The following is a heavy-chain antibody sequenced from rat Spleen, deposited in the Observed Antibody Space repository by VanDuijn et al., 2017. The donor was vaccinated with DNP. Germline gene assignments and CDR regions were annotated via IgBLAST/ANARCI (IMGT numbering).Heavy chain of an antibody. CDR1: GFIFSDYA. J-gene: IGHJ2*01. CDR3: ATSGYGFDGYPFTY. Sequence: EVQLVESGGGLVQPGNSLKLSCAASGFIFSDYAMAWVRRSPQRGLEWVATVFYDGRGTNYRDSVKGRFTISRDNTKSTLYLQMDSLRSEDTATYYCATSGYGFDGYPFTYWGQGVMVTVSS. CDR2: VFYDGRGT. D-gene: IGHD1-12*03. V-gene: IGHV5S10*01.